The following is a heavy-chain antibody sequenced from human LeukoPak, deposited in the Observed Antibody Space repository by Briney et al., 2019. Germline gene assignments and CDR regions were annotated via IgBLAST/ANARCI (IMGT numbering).Heavy chain of an antibody. D-gene: IGHD1-26*01. Sequence: GGSLRLSCAASGFTFSSYVMHWVRQAPGKGLEWVAIISYDGSNEYYADSVRGRFTISRDNSKNTLYLQMNSLRVDDTALYYCAKEGILIAWEGFYFDYWGQGTLVSVSS. CDR1: GFTFSSYV. CDR3: AKEGILIAWEGFYFDY. J-gene: IGHJ4*02. CDR2: ISYDGSNE. V-gene: IGHV3-30*18.